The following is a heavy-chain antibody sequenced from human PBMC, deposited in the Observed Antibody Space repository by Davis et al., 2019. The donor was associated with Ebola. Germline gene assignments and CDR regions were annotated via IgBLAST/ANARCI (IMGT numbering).Heavy chain of an antibody. J-gene: IGHJ6*02. D-gene: IGHD2-2*01. Sequence: ASVKVSCKASGYTFTNYAMHWVRQAPGQGLEWMGWISAYNGNTNYAQKLQGRVTMTTDTSTSTAYMELSSLRSEDTAVYYCARGRVIVVVPAATTVDYYYYGMDVWGQGTTVTVSS. V-gene: IGHV1-18*01. CDR1: GYTFTNYA. CDR3: ARGRVIVVVPAATTVDYYYYGMDV. CDR2: ISAYNGNT.